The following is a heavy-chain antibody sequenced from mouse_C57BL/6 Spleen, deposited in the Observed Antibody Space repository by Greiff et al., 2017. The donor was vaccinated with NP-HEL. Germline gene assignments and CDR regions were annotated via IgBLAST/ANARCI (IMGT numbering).Heavy chain of an antibody. V-gene: IGHV1-72*01. Sequence: QVQLQQPGAELVKPGASVKLSCKASGYTFTSYWMHWVKQRTGRGLEWIGRIDPNSGGTKYNEKFKSKATLTVDKPSSTAYMQLSSRTSEDSAVYYCAKDTTVGGYYFDYWGQGTTLTVSS. CDR1: GYTFTSYW. CDR3: AKDTTVGGYYFDY. J-gene: IGHJ2*01. CDR2: IDPNSGGT. D-gene: IGHD1-1*01.